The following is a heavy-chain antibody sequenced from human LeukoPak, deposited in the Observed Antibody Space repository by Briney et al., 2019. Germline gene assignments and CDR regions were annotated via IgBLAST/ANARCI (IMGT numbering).Heavy chain of an antibody. CDR1: GFSVSSNY. Sequence: PGGSLRLSCAASGFSVSSNYMNWVRQAPGKGLEWVSLIYSGGNTYYADSVKGRFTISRDNSKNTLYLQMNSLRAEDTVVYYCAKVSSFTVAGPFDYWGQGTLVTVSS. D-gene: IGHD6-19*01. CDR3: AKVSSFTVAGPFDY. V-gene: IGHV3-53*01. J-gene: IGHJ4*02. CDR2: IYSGGNT.